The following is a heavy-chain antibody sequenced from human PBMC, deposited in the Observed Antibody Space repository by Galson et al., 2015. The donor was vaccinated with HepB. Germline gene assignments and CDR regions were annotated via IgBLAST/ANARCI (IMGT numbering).Heavy chain of an antibody. CDR2: ISRSGSTI. CDR3: AREYCSSTSCYNGAPFDY. J-gene: IGHJ4*02. CDR1: GFTFSSYE. Sequence: SLRLSCAASGFTFSSYEMNWVRQAPGEGLEWVSYISRSGSTIYYADSVKGRFTISRDNAKNSLYLQMNSLRAEDTAVYYCAREYCSSTSCYNGAPFDYWGQGTLVTVSS. D-gene: IGHD2-2*02. V-gene: IGHV3-48*03.